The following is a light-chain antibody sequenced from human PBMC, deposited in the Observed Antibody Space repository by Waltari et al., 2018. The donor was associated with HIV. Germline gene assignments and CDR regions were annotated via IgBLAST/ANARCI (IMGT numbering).Light chain of an antibody. CDR1: PSVSSN. Sequence: EIVMTQSPATLSVSPGERATLSCRASPSVSSNLAWYQQKPGQAPRLLIYGASTRATGIPARFSGSGSGTECTLTISSLQSEDFAVYYCQQYNNWPQTFGQGTKVEIK. V-gene: IGKV3-15*01. J-gene: IGKJ1*01. CDR2: GAS. CDR3: QQYNNWPQT.